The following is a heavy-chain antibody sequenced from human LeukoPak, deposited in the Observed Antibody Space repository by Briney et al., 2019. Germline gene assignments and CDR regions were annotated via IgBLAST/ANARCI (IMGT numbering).Heavy chain of an antibody. CDR1: GYSISSGYY. V-gene: IGHV4-38-2*02. D-gene: IGHD3-10*01. J-gene: IGHJ4*02. Sequence: SETLSLTCTVSGYSISSGYYWGWIRQPPGKGLEWIGSIYHSGSTYYNPSLKSRVTISVDTSKNQFSLKLSSVTAADTAVYYCARALTMVRGVLYYFDYWGQGTLVTVSS. CDR3: ARALTMVRGVLYYFDY. CDR2: IYHSGST.